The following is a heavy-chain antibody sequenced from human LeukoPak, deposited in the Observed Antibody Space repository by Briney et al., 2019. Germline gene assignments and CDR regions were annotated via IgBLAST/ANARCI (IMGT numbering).Heavy chain of an antibody. D-gene: IGHD5-24*01. J-gene: IGHJ4*02. V-gene: IGHV4-31*03. CDR1: SGSISSGVYY. CDR2: IYYSGST. CDR3: ARGVRWLQLSYFDY. Sequence: SQTLSLACPVASGSISSGVYYWSWIRQHPGKGLEWIGYIYYSGSTYYNPSLKSRVTISVDTSKNQFSLKLSSVTAADTAVYYCARGVRWLQLSYFDYWGQGTLVTVSS.